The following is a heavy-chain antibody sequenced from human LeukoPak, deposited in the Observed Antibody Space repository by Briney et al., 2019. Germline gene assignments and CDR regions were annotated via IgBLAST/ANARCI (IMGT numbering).Heavy chain of an antibody. V-gene: IGHV4-59*01. CDR1: GGSISSYY. CDR2: IYYSGST. J-gene: IGHJ1*01. Sequence: SETLSLTCTVSGGSISSYYWSWIRQPPGKGLEWIGYIYYSGSTIYNPSLKSRVTISVDTSKNQFSLKLSSVTAADTAVYYCARGRGVFQHWGQGTLVTVSS. D-gene: IGHD5-24*01. CDR3: ARGRGVFQH.